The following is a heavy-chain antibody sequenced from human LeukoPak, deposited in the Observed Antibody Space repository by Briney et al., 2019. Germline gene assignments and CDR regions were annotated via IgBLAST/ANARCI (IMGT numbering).Heavy chain of an antibody. Sequence: GGSLRLSCAASGFTFSSYWMSWVRQAPGQGQERVANIKQDGSEKYYVDSVKGRFTISRDNAKNSLYLQMNSLRAEDTAVYYCARYGSGSYYYYYYYYGMDVWGQGTTVTVSS. V-gene: IGHV3-7*01. J-gene: IGHJ6*02. CDR1: GFTFSSYW. CDR3: ARYGSGSYYYYYYYYGMDV. CDR2: IKQDGSEK. D-gene: IGHD3-10*01.